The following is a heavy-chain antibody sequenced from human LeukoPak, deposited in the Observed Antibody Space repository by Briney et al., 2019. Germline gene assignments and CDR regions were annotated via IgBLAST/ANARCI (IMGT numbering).Heavy chain of an antibody. Sequence: GASVKVPCKASGGTFSSYAISWVRQAPGQGLEWMGRIIPIFGIANYAQKFQGRVTITADKSTSTAYMELSSLRSEDTAVYYCAILQGYSSSSAWFDPWGQGTLVTVSS. CDR1: GGTFSSYA. CDR3: AILQGYSSSSAWFDP. V-gene: IGHV1-69*04. CDR2: IIPIFGIA. J-gene: IGHJ5*02. D-gene: IGHD6-6*01.